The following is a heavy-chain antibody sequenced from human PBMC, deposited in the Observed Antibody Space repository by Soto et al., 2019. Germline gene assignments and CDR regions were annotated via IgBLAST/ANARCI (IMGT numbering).Heavy chain of an antibody. V-gene: IGHV3-23*01. J-gene: IGHJ4*02. CDR1: GFTFSSHD. CDR3: GMPVALMAYEY. Sequence: VQLLESGGGLVQPGGSLRLSCAASGFTFSSHDMSWVRQAPGKGLEWVSAITSSGDGTRYADPVKGRFSISRDNSKDTVYLQMNNLRAEDTAIYYCGMPVALMAYEYRGQGNLVTVSS. CDR2: ITSSGDGT. D-gene: IGHD6-19*01.